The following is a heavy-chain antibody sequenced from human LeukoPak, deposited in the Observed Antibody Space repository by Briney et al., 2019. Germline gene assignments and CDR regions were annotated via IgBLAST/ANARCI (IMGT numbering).Heavy chain of an antibody. J-gene: IGHJ4*02. V-gene: IGHV3-66*01. CDR2: IYSGGST. CDR3: ASPRYYDTSPGDY. D-gene: IGHD3-22*01. Sequence: SGGSLRLSCAASGFTVSSNYMSWVRQAPRKGLEWVSVIYSGGSTYYADSVKGRFTISRDNSKNTLYLQMNSLRAEDTAVYYCASPRYYDTSPGDYWGQGTLVTVSS. CDR1: GFTVSSNY.